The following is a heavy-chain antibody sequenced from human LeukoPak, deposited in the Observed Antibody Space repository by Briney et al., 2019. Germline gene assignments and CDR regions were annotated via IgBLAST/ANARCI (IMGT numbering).Heavy chain of an antibody. CDR2: ISGSGGST. D-gene: IGHD6-6*01. J-gene: IGHJ4*02. Sequence: GGSLRLSCATSGFTFTSYAMSWVRQAPGKGLEWVSAISGSGGSTYHADSVKGRFTISRDNSKNTLYLQMNSLRAEDTAVYYCAKMGVVAARPGTFDYWGQGTLVTVSS. V-gene: IGHV3-23*01. CDR1: GFTFTSYA. CDR3: AKMGVVAARPGTFDY.